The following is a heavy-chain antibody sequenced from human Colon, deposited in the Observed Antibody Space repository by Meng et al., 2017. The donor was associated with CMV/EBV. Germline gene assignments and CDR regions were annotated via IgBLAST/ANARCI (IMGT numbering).Heavy chain of an antibody. J-gene: IGHJ4*02. CDR1: GFSITDYY. D-gene: IGHD2-2*01. CDR2: TRDKIRRHTT. V-gene: IGHV3-72*01. CDR3: TTPDIVVVPAASFDY. Sequence: GESLKISCAASGFSITDYYIDWARQAPGRGLEWIGRTRDKIRRHTTSYAASVRGRFTLSRDDSKNTLYLQMNSLKTEDTAVYYCTTPDIVVVPAASFDYWGQGTLVTVSS.